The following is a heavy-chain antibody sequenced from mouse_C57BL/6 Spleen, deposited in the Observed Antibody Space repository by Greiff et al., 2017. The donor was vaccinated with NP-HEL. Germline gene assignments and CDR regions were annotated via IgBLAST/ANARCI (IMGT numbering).Heavy chain of an antibody. Sequence: VQLQQPGAELVMPGASVKLSCKASGYTFTSYWMHWVKQRPGQGLEWIGEIVPSDSYTNYNQKFKGKSTFTVDKSSSTAYMQLSSLTSEDSAVYYCARGGGDGYYVWFAYWGQGTLVTVSA. D-gene: IGHD2-3*01. V-gene: IGHV1-69*01. CDR1: GYTFTSYW. CDR2: IVPSDSYT. CDR3: ARGGGDGYYVWFAY. J-gene: IGHJ3*01.